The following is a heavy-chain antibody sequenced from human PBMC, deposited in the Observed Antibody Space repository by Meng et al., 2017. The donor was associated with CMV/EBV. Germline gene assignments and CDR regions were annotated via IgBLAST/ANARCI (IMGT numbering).Heavy chain of an antibody. Sequence: SETLSLTCAVYGGSFSGYYWSWIRQPPGKGLEWIGEINHSGSTNYNPSLKSRVTISVDTSKNQFSLKLSSVTASGTAMYYCARRENYYYGMDVWGQGTTVTVSS. J-gene: IGHJ6*02. CDR3: ARRENYYYGMDV. CDR1: GGSFSGYY. CDR2: INHSGST. V-gene: IGHV4-34*01.